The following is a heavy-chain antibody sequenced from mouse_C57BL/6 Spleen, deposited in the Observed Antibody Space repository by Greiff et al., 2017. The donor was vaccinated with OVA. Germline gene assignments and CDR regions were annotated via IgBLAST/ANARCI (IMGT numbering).Heavy chain of an antibody. J-gene: IGHJ4*01. CDR1: GFTFSSYG. D-gene: IGHD2-4*01. CDR2: ISSGGSYT. Sequence: EVKLVESGGDLVKPGGSLKLSCAASGFTFSSYGMSWVRQTPDQRLEWVATISSGGSYTYYPDSVTGRFTISRDNAKNTLYLQMSSLKSEDTAMYYCARHVDDYGGDAMDYWGQGTSVTVSS. CDR3: ARHVDDYGGDAMDY. V-gene: IGHV5-6*01.